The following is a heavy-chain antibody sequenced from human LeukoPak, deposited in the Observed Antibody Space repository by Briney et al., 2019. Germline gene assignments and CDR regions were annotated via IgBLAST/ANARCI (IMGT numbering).Heavy chain of an antibody. Sequence: PSETLSRTCTVSGGSISSGDYYWSWIRQPPGKGLEWIGYIYYSGSTYYNPSLKSRVTISVDTSKNQFPLKLSSVTAADTAVYYCARAPLSRISNWFDPWGQGTLVTVSS. J-gene: IGHJ5*02. CDR2: IYYSGST. D-gene: IGHD1-14*01. V-gene: IGHV4-30-4*08. CDR3: ARAPLSRISNWFDP. CDR1: GGSISSGDYY.